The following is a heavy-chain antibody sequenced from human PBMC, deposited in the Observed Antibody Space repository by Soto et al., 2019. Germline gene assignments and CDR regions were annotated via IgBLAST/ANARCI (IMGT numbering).Heavy chain of an antibody. Sequence: QVQLVQSGAEVKKPGSSVKVSCKASGGTFRSYTISWVRQAPGQGLEWMGRIIPILGIANYAQKFQGRVTITADKSTSTAYMELSSLRSEDTAVYYCAADPFVGIAAPVAFDVWGQWTIVTVSS. J-gene: IGHJ3*01. CDR2: IIPILGIA. CDR3: AADPFVGIAAPVAFDV. V-gene: IGHV1-69*02. CDR1: GGTFRSYT. D-gene: IGHD6-13*01.